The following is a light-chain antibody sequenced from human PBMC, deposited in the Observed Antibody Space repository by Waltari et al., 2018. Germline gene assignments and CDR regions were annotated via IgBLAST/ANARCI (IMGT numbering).Light chain of an antibody. Sequence: QSALTQPASVSGSPGQSSTISCTGTSSGVGRYNLVSWYQQHPGKAPKLMIYEGSKRPSGVSNRFSGSKSGNTASLTISGLQAEDEADYYCCSYAGAVFGGGTKLTIL. CDR1: SSGVGRYNL. V-gene: IGLV2-23*01. CDR2: EGS. CDR3: CSYAGAV. J-gene: IGLJ3*02.